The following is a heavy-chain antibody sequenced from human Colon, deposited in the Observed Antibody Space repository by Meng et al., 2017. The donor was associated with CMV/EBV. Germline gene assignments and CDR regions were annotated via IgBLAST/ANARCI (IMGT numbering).Heavy chain of an antibody. CDR2: IVSNNNYI. CDR1: GFTCSTYS. D-gene: IGHD6-19*01. CDR3: ARDYSSGFDS. Sequence: EVQLVESGGGLVKPGGSLRLSCAASGFTCSTYSMNWVRQAPGKGLEWVSSIVSNNNYIYYADSVKGRFTISRDNAKNSVYLQMNSLTVEDTAVYYCARDYSSGFDSWGQGTLVTVSS. J-gene: IGHJ4*02. V-gene: IGHV3-21*01.